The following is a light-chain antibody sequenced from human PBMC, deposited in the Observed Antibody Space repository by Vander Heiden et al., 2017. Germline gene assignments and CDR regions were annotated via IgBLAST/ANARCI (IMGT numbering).Light chain of an antibody. V-gene: IGKV1-39*01. CDR2: AAA. J-gene: IGKJ4*01. CDR3: QQNDCTLPLT. Sequence: IQITRSPSSLSASVGDRVTITCRASQSISSYLYWYQQKPGKAPKLLIYAAASLQSGVPSRCSGSGSGTNFTLTISSRQPEDFAAYYCQQNDCTLPLTFGAGTKVEIK. CDR1: QSISSY.